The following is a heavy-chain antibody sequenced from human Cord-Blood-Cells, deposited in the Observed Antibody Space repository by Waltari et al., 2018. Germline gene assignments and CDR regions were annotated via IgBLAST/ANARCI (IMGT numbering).Heavy chain of an antibody. D-gene: IGHD3-3*01. CDR1: GGSISSSSYY. CDR2: IYYSGST. Sequence: QLQLQESGPGLVKPSETLSLTCTVSGGSISSSSYYWGWIRQPPGKGLEWIGSIYYSGSTYYNPPLRSRVTISVDTSKNQFSLKLSSVTAADTAVYYCARLTLGLYDFWSGSHHYFDYWGQGTLVTVSS. V-gene: IGHV4-39*01. J-gene: IGHJ4*02. CDR3: ARLTLGLYDFWSGSHHYFDY.